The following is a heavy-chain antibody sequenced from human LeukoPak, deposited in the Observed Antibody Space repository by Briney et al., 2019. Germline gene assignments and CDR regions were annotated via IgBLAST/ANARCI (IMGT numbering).Heavy chain of an antibody. D-gene: IGHD6-19*01. CDR1: AFPFSGYS. Sequence: GGSLRLSCVVSAFPFSGYSMNWVRQAPGKGLEWVSAISVTSTYIYYADSVRGRFTISRDDAKNSLYLQMNSLRAEDTAVYFCARAVGSGPGGHFDYWGQGALVTVSS. CDR2: ISVTSTYI. V-gene: IGHV3-21*04. CDR3: ARAVGSGPGGHFDY. J-gene: IGHJ4*02.